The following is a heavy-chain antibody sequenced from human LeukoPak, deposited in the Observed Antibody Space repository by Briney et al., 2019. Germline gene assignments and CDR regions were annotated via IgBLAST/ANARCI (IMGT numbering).Heavy chain of an antibody. V-gene: IGHV3-7*01. CDR1: GFTFSSNC. Sequence: PWGSLRLSCAASGFTFSSNCMNWVRQAPGKGLEWVANIKQDGSEKYYVDSVKGRFTISRDNAKNSVYLQMNSLRAEDTAVYYCARDSGWGNDYWGQGTLVAVSS. CDR2: IKQDGSEK. D-gene: IGHD6-19*01. CDR3: ARDSGWGNDY. J-gene: IGHJ4*02.